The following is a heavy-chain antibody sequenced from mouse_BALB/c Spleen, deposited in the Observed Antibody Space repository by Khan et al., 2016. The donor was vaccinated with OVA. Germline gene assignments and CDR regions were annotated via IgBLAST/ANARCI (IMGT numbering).Heavy chain of an antibody. CDR2: VSTGGSYP. Sequence: EVQGVESGGDLVKPGGSLKLSCAASGFTFSTYGMSWVRQTPDRRLEWVATVSTGGSYPYYPDSVKGRFTISRDNAKNTLYLQMNSLKSEDTAMFYCTRLAYYYDSEGFAYWGQGTLVTVSA. D-gene: IGHD1-1*01. CDR1: GFTFSTYG. V-gene: IGHV5-6*01. J-gene: IGHJ3*01. CDR3: TRLAYYYDSEGFAY.